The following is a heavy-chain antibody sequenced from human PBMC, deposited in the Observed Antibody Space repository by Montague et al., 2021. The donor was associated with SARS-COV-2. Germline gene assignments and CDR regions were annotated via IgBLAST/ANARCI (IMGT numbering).Heavy chain of an antibody. CDR2: FYTTGST. D-gene: IGHD5-24*01. CDR1: GGSISSYY. J-gene: IGHJ4*02. Sequence: SETLSLTCTVSGGSISSYYWSWIRQPAGKGLEWIGRFYTTGSTNYNPSLKSRVTMSVDTSKNQFSLKLSSVTAADTAVCFCARDHEMASQPGYFDAWGQGTLVTVSS. V-gene: IGHV4-4*07. CDR3: ARDHEMASQPGYFDA.